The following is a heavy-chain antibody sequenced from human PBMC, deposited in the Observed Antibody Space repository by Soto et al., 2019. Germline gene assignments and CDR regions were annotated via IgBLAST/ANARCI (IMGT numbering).Heavy chain of an antibody. CDR2: IYPDDSDT. V-gene: IGHV5-51*01. Sequence: LKISCKGSGYSFATYWIGWVRQKPGKGLEWMGIIYPDDSDTTYSPSFQGQVTISADKSISTAYLQWSSLKASDTAMYYCAGGGVRGVITRTRDYYGMDVWGQGTTVTVSS. CDR3: AGGGVRGVITRTRDYYGMDV. CDR1: GYSFATYW. D-gene: IGHD3-10*01. J-gene: IGHJ6*02.